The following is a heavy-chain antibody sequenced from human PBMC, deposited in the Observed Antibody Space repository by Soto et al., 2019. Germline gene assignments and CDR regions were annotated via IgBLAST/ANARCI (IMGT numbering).Heavy chain of an antibody. CDR3: ARGGPRGDFWSGYNKPKDYYYYGMDV. V-gene: IGHV4-34*01. D-gene: IGHD3-3*01. J-gene: IGHJ6*02. CDR2: INHSGST. CDR1: GGSFSGYY. Sequence: SETLSLTCAVYGGSFSGYYWSWIRQPPGKGLEWIGEINHSGSTNYNPSLKSRVTISVDTSKNQFSLKLSSVTAADTAVYYCARGGPRGDFWSGYNKPKDYYYYGMDVWGQGTTVTVSS.